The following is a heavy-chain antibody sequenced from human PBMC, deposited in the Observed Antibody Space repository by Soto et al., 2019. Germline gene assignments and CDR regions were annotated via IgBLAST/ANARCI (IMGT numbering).Heavy chain of an antibody. CDR1: GVTFSKFI. J-gene: IGHJ6*02. CDR2: IIPIFGTA. Sequence: QVQLEQSGGEVKKPGSSVKVSCKASGVTFSKFIMTWVRQAPGLGLEWVGGIIPIFGTANYAQKFQGRVTSTADESTSTSYMEVNNLRSEDTAVYYCAKVRYSSPMGYYYGMDVWGQGTTVTVTS. CDR3: AKVRYSSPMGYYYGMDV. D-gene: IGHD6-19*01. V-gene: IGHV1-69*01.